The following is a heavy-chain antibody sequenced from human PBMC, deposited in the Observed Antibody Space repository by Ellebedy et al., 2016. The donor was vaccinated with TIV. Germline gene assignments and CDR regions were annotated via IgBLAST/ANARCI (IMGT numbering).Heavy chain of an antibody. CDR3: ARASYDSSGTVNDY. V-gene: IGHV1-3*04. CDR1: GYTFTSYA. Sequence: AASVKVSCKASGYTFTSYAMHWVRQAPGQRLEWMGWINTGNGNTKYSQKFQGRVTMTRNTSISTAYMELNSLRSEDTAVYYCARASYDSSGTVNDYWGQGTLVTVSS. J-gene: IGHJ4*02. D-gene: IGHD3-22*01. CDR2: INTGNGNT.